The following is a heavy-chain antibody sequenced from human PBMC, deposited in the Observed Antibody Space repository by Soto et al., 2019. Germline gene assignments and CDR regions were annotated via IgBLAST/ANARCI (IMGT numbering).Heavy chain of an antibody. CDR1: GYTFTSYG. J-gene: IGHJ4*02. D-gene: IGHD4-17*01. CDR3: ARDAFSELDYGDYPDY. Sequence: QVQLVQSGAEVKKPGASVKVSCKASGYTFTSYGISWVRQAPGQGLEWMGWISAYNGNTNYAQKLHGRVTMTTDTSTSTASMELSSLRSDDTAVYYCARDAFSELDYGDYPDYWGQGTLVTVSS. CDR2: ISAYNGNT. V-gene: IGHV1-18*04.